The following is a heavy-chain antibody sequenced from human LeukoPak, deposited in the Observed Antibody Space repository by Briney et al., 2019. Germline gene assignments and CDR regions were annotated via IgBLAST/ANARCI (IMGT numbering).Heavy chain of an antibody. CDR1: GGSISSYY. V-gene: IGHV4-4*07. Sequence: SETLSLTCTVSGGSISSYYWSWIRQPAGKGLEWIGRIYTSGSTNYNPSLKSRVTISVDTSKNQFSLKLSSVTAADTAVYYCAREGIRVDAFDIWGQGTMVTVSS. D-gene: IGHD3-3*02. CDR3: AREGIRVDAFDI. J-gene: IGHJ3*02. CDR2: IYTSGST.